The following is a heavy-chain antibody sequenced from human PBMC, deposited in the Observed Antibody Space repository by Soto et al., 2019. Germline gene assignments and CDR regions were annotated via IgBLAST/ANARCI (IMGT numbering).Heavy chain of an antibody. CDR3: ARSGRIAVAGRGTNNWFDP. V-gene: IGHV1-69*01. Sequence: QVQLLQSGAEVKKPGSSVKVSCKASGGTFSSYAISWVRQAPGQGLEWMGGIIPIFGTANYAQKFQGRVTITADESTSTAYMELSSLRSEDTAVYYCARSGRIAVAGRGTNNWFDPWGQGTLVTVSS. CDR2: IIPIFGTA. CDR1: GGTFSSYA. D-gene: IGHD6-19*01. J-gene: IGHJ5*02.